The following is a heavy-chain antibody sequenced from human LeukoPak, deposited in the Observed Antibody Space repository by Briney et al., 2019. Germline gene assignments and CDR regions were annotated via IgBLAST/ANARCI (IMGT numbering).Heavy chain of an antibody. CDR1: GFTFSSYG. Sequence: GGSLRLTCAASGFTFSSYGMHWVRQAPGKGLEWVAVISYDGSNKYYADSVKGRFTISRDNSKNTLYLQMNSLRAEDTAVYYCAKDQGGHADYWGQGTLVTVSS. D-gene: IGHD2-15*01. CDR2: ISYDGSNK. V-gene: IGHV3-30*18. CDR3: AKDQGGHADY. J-gene: IGHJ4*02.